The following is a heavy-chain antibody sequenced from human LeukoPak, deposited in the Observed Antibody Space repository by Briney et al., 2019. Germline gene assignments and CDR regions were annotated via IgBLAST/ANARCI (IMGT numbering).Heavy chain of an antibody. CDR3: ARSLRVRGVPDYMDV. J-gene: IGHJ6*03. Sequence: QTGGSLRLSCAASGFTFSSYAMSWVRQAPGKGLEWVSAISGSGGSTYYADTVKGRFTISRDNSKNMLYLQMNSLGAEDTAVYYCARSLRVRGVPDYMDVWGKGTTVTISS. CDR1: GFTFSSYA. D-gene: IGHD3-10*01. V-gene: IGHV3-23*01. CDR2: ISGSGGST.